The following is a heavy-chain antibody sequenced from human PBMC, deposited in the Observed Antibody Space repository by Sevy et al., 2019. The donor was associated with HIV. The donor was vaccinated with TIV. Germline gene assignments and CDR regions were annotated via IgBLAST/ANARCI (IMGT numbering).Heavy chain of an antibody. CDR2: VSGGGAGT. CDR3: AKALYYYDSSAYFSHFDS. V-gene: IGHV3-23*01. J-gene: IGHJ4*02. D-gene: IGHD3-22*01. CDR1: EFTFSKYA. Sequence: GESLKISCSASEFTFSKYAMSWVRQAPGKGLEWVASVSGGGAGTNYADSVRGRFTISRDNSKDTLYLQMTSLRAEDTAVYYCAKALYYYDSSAYFSHFDSWGQGTPVTVSS.